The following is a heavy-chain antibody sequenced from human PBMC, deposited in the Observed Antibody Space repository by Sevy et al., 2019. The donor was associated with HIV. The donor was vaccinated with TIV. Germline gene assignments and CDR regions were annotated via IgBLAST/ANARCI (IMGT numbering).Heavy chain of an antibody. V-gene: IGHV3-23*01. D-gene: IGHD1-1*01. CDR3: AKDSRGSNDPPFDY. CDR2: ISGSGGST. Sequence: GGSLRLSCAASAFTFSSYAMSWVRQAPGKGLEWVSAISGSGGSTYYADSVKGRFTISRDNSKNTLYLQMNSLRAEDTAVYYCAKDSRGSNDPPFDYWGQGTLVTVSS. CDR1: AFTFSSYA. J-gene: IGHJ4*02.